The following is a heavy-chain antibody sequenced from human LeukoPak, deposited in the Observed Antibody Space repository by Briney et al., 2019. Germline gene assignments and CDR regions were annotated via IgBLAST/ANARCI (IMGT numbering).Heavy chain of an antibody. J-gene: IGHJ5*02. V-gene: IGHV4-4*07. CDR1: GGSISSYY. CDR2: IYISGST. D-gene: IGHD3-3*01. Sequence: SETLSLTCTVSGGSISSYYWSWIRQPAGKGLEWIGRIYISGSTNYNPSLKSRVTMSVDTSKNQFSLKLSSVTAADTAVYYCARDVRIFGVVIPYNWFDPWGQGTLVTVS. CDR3: ARDVRIFGVVIPYNWFDP.